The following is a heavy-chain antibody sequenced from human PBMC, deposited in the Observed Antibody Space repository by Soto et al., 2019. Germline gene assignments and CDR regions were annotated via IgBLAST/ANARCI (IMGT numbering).Heavy chain of an antibody. CDR2: ISGSSSYI. CDR3: ASNPERLRGYYYYMDA. D-gene: IGHD1-26*01. J-gene: IGHJ6*03. Sequence: PGGSLRLSCADSGFTFSSYSMNWVRQAPGKGLEWVSSISGSSSYIYYADSVKGRFTTSRDNAKNSLYLQMNSLRAEDTAVYYCASNPERLRGYYYYMDAWGKGTTVTVSS. CDR1: GFTFSSYS. V-gene: IGHV3-21*01.